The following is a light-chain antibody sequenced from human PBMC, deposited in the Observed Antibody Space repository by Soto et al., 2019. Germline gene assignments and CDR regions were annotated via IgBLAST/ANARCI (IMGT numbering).Light chain of an antibody. J-gene: IGLJ1*01. V-gene: IGLV2-14*01. CDR1: SSDVGGYNY. CDR3: SSYTSSSTLALYV. Sequence: QSVLTQPASVSGSPGQSITISCTGTSSDVGGYNYVSWYQQHPGKAPKLMNYDVSNRPSGVTNRFSGSKSGNTASLTISWLQAEDEADYYCSSYTSSSTLALYVFGTGTKVTVL. CDR2: DVS.